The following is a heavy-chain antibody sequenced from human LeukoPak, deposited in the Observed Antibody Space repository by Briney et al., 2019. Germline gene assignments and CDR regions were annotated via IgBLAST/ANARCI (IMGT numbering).Heavy chain of an antibody. D-gene: IGHD3-10*01. J-gene: IGHJ5*02. CDR3: AKEWDGSGTRLGWFDP. V-gene: IGHV3-23*01. Sequence: PGGSLRLSCAASGFTFSSYAMSWVRQAPGKGLEWVSGISGSGGVTYYADSVKGRFTISRDNSKNTLYLQMNSLRAEDTATYYCAKEWDGSGTRLGWFDPWGQGTLVTVSS. CDR2: ISGSGGVT. CDR1: GFTFSSYA.